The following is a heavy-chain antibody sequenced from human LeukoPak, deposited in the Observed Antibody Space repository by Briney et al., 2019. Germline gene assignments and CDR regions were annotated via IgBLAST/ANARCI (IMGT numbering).Heavy chain of an antibody. D-gene: IGHD5-12*01. Sequence: GGSLRLSCAASGFTVSSNYMSWVRQAPGKGLEWVSVIYSGGSTNYADSVRGRFTIPRDNSKNTLYLQMNSLRAEDTAVYYCARGRYEFSAGMDVWGQGTTVTVSS. J-gene: IGHJ6*02. CDR3: ARGRYEFSAGMDV. CDR1: GFTVSSNY. V-gene: IGHV3-53*01. CDR2: IYSGGST.